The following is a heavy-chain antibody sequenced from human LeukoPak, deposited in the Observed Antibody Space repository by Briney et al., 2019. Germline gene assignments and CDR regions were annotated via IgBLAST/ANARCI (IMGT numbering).Heavy chain of an antibody. Sequence: GRSLRLSCAASGFTFSSSGMHWVRQAPGKGLEWVAVISNDGNNKYYADSVKGRFTISRDNSKNTQYLQMNSLGAEDTAVYYCAKDRSTSWSLDYWGQGTLVTVSP. J-gene: IGHJ4*02. V-gene: IGHV3-30*18. CDR1: GFTFSSSG. CDR2: ISNDGNNK. D-gene: IGHD2-2*01. CDR3: AKDRSTSWSLDY.